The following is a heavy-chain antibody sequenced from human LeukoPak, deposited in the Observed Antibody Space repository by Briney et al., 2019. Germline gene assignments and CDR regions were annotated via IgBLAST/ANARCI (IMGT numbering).Heavy chain of an antibody. J-gene: IGHJ1*01. Sequence: GASVKVSCKASGFTFTSSAMQWVRQARGQRLEWIGWIVVGSGNTNYAQKFQERVTITRDMSTSTAYMELSSLRSEDTAVYYCAADDSRGYSYGYEVSAEARPGQYFQHWGQGTLVTVSS. CDR3: AADDSRGYSYGYEVSAEARPGQYFQH. CDR2: IVVGSGNT. V-gene: IGHV1-58*02. CDR1: GFTFTSSA. D-gene: IGHD5-18*01.